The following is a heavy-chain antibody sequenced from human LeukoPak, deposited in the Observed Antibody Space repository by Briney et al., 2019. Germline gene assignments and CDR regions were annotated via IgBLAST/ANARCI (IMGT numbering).Heavy chain of an antibody. V-gene: IGHV4-4*02. D-gene: IGHD1-7*01. CDR3: ARDFIFGTTETENAFDI. CDR1: GGSFSSSNW. Sequence: PSGTLSLTCAVSGGSFSSSNWWSWVRQPPGKGLEWIGEIYHSGSTNYNPSLKSRVTISVDKSKNQFSLKLSSVTAADTAVYYCARDFIFGTTETENAFDIWGQGTMVTVSS. CDR2: IYHSGST. J-gene: IGHJ3*02.